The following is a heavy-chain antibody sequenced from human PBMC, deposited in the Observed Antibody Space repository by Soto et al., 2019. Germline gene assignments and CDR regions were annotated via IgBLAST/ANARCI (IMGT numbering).Heavy chain of an antibody. D-gene: IGHD6-13*01. CDR2: IKQDGSEK. Sequence: PGGSLRLSCAASGFTFSSYWMSWVRQAPGKGLEWVANIKQDGSEKYYVDSVKGRFTISRDNAKNSLYLQMNSLRAEDTAVYYCARHYSSRWYLGAFDIWGQGTMVTVSS. V-gene: IGHV3-7*03. CDR3: ARHYSSRWYLGAFDI. CDR1: GFTFSSYW. J-gene: IGHJ3*02.